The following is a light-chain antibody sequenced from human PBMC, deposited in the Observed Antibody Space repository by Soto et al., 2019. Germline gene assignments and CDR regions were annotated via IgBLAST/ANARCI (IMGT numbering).Light chain of an antibody. CDR1: SSDVGGYNY. CDR3: CSYAGSYTFELV. J-gene: IGLJ2*01. Sequence: SALTQPRSVSGSPGQSVTISCTGTSSDVGGYNYVSWYQQHPGKAPNLMIYDVSKRPSGVPDRFSGSKSGNTASLTISGLQAEDEADYYCCSYAGSYTFELVFGGGTKLTVL. CDR2: DVS. V-gene: IGLV2-11*01.